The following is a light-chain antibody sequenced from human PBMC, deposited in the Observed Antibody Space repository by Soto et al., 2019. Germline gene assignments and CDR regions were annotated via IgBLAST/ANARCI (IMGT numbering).Light chain of an antibody. J-gene: IGLJ2*01. V-gene: IGLV2-11*01. CDR2: DVS. CDR1: SSDVGGYNY. CDR3: CSFAGSYTFDVV. Sequence: QSVLTQPRSVSGSPGQSVTISCTGTSSDVGGYNYVSWYQHHPGKAPKLMIYDVSERPSGVPDRFSGSKSGNTASLTISGLQPEDEADFYCCSFAGSYTFDVVFGGGTKLTVL.